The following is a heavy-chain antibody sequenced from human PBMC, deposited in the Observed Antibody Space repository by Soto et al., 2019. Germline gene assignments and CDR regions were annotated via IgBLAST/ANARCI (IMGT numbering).Heavy chain of an antibody. CDR3: TTVEGGYRYYYYYYGMDV. CDR2: IKSKTDGGTT. D-gene: IGHD5-12*01. Sequence: GGSLRLSCAASGFTFSNAWMNWVRQATGKGLEWVGRIKSKTDGGTTDYAAPVKGRFTISRDDSKNTLYLQMNSLKTEDTAVYYCTTVEGGYRYYYYYYGMDVWGQGTTVTVSS. V-gene: IGHV3-15*07. J-gene: IGHJ6*02. CDR1: GFTFSNAW.